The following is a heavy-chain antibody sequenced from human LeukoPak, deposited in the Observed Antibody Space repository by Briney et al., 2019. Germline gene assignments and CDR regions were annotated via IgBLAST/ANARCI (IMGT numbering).Heavy chain of an antibody. CDR2: IIPLFGTA. Sequence: IIPLFGTANYAQKFQGRVTITADESTSTAYMELSSLRSEDTAVYYCARDSHDQMYYYYMDVWGKGTTVTVSS. J-gene: IGHJ6*03. V-gene: IGHV1-69*01. CDR3: ARDSHDQMYYYYMDV.